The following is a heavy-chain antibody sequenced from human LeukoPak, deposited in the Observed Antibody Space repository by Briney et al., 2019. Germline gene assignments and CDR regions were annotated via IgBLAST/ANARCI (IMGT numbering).Heavy chain of an antibody. D-gene: IGHD5-18*01. Sequence: VGSLRLSCAASGFTLSSYAMSWVRQAPGKGLEWVSALSGSGGSTYYADSVKGRFTISRDNSKNTLYLQMNSLRAEDTAIYYCAKDRGSGYSYGYFDYWGQGALVTVST. CDR1: GFTLSSYA. J-gene: IGHJ4*02. V-gene: IGHV3-23*01. CDR3: AKDRGSGYSYGYFDY. CDR2: LSGSGGST.